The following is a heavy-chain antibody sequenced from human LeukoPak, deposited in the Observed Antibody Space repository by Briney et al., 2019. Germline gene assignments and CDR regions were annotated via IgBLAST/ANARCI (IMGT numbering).Heavy chain of an antibody. D-gene: IGHD2-2*01. CDR3: ARKTDDCSSTSCPLDY. V-gene: IGHV3-21*01. Sequence: GGSLRLSCAASGFTFSSYSMNWVRQAPGKGLEWVPSISSSSSYIYYADSVKGRFTISRDNAKNSLYLQMNSLRAEDTAVYYCARKTDDCSSTSCPLDYWGQGTLVTVSS. J-gene: IGHJ4*02. CDR1: GFTFSSYS. CDR2: ISSSSSYI.